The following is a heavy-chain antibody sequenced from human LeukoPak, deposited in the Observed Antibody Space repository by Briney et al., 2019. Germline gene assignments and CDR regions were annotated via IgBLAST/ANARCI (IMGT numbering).Heavy chain of an antibody. CDR1: GGTFSSYA. J-gene: IGHJ4*02. V-gene: IGHV1-2*02. CDR3: AREVAGTPGGFDY. Sequence: ASVKVSCKASGGTFSSYAISWVRQAPGQGLEWMGWINPNSGGTNYAQKFQGRVTMTRDTSISTAYMELSRLRSDDTAVYYCAREVAGTPGGFDYWGQGTLVTVSS. D-gene: IGHD6-19*01. CDR2: INPNSGGT.